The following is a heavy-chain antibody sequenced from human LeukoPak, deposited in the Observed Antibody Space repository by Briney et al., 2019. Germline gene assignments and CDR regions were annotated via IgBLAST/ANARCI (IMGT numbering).Heavy chain of an antibody. CDR2: IYYSGRP. V-gene: IGHV4-31*03. D-gene: IGHD2-2*02. Sequence: PSETLSLTYTVSGGSISSGGYYWSWIRQHPGKGLEWIGYIYYSGRPYYNPSLKSRVTISVDTSKNQFSLNLTSVTAADTAVYYCARDIRPYNWFDPWGQGTLVTVSS. CDR1: GGSISSGGYY. J-gene: IGHJ5*02. CDR3: ARDIRPYNWFDP.